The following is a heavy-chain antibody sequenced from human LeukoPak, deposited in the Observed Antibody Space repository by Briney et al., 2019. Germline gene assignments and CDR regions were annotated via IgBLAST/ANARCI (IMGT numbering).Heavy chain of an antibody. V-gene: IGHV3-48*02. D-gene: IGHD6-13*01. Sequence: GGSLRLSCAASGFTFSTYNMNWVRQAPGKGLEWVSYISSTSSTIHYADSVKGRFTISRDNAKNSLYLQMNSLRDEDTAVYYCARDQISSSLYKEPLDYWGQGTLATVSS. CDR2: ISSTSSTI. CDR3: ARDQISSSLYKEPLDY. J-gene: IGHJ4*02. CDR1: GFTFSTYN.